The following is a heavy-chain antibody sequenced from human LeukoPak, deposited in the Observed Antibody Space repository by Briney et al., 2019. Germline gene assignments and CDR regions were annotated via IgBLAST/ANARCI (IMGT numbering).Heavy chain of an antibody. J-gene: IGHJ4*02. CDR1: GYTFTSYG. V-gene: IGHV1-69*13. CDR2: IIPIFGTA. CDR3: ARTSEREDYFDY. D-gene: IGHD1-26*01. Sequence: SVKVSCKASGYTFTSYGISWVRQAPGQGLEWMGGIIPIFGTANYAQKFQGRVTITADESTSTAYMELSSLRSEDTAVYYCARTSEREDYFDYWGQGTLVTVSS.